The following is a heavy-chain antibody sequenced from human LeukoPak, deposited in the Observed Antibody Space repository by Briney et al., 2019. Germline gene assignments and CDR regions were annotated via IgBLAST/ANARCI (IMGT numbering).Heavy chain of an antibody. Sequence: GSLRLSCAASGFTFSSYSMNWVRQAPGKGLEWVSGVSAGGDATFYADYVKGRFTVSRDNFKNTMFLQVSSLRVEDTAVYFCAKGPPFDYWGQGTLVTVSS. CDR2: VSAGGDAT. CDR1: GFTFSSYS. V-gene: IGHV3-23*01. CDR3: AKGPPFDY. J-gene: IGHJ4*02.